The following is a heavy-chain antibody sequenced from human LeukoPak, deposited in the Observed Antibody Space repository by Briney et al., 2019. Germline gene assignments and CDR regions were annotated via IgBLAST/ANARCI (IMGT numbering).Heavy chain of an antibody. CDR1: GGSISSYY. Sequence: SETLSLTCTVSGGSISSYYWSWIRQPPGKGLEWIGYIYYSGSTNYNPSLKSRVTISVDTSKNQFSLKLSSVTAADTAVYYCARGVYYDFWSGYYPAYWFDPWGQGALVTVSS. CDR2: IYYSGST. CDR3: ARGVYYDFWSGYYPAYWFDP. D-gene: IGHD3-3*01. J-gene: IGHJ5*02. V-gene: IGHV4-59*01.